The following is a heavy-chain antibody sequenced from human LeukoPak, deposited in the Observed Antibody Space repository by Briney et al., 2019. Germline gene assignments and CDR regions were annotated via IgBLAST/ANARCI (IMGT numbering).Heavy chain of an antibody. CDR1: GFTFTSYT. CDR2: ISESGGST. D-gene: IGHD2-2*01. Sequence: GGSLRLSCAASGFTFTSYTMSWGRQAPGRGLEWVSSISESGGSTYYADSVKGRFFISRDKSKNTLYLQLNSLRAEDTAVYFCAKALSTSSAGVDHWGQGTLVTVSS. CDR3: AKALSTSSAGVDH. J-gene: IGHJ4*02. V-gene: IGHV3-23*01.